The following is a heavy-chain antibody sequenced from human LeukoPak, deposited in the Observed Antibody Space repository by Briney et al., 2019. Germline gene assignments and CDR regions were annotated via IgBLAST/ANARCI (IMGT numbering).Heavy chain of an antibody. CDR3: ATDYGGNSDWYFDL. CDR1: GGSISSYY. Sequence: PSETLPLTCTVSGGSISSYYWSWIRQPPGKGLEWIGNISPSGSTNYNPSLKSRVTISVDTSKRHISLRLSSVTAADTAVYYCATDYGGNSDWYFDLWGRGTLVTVSS. D-gene: IGHD4-23*01. V-gene: IGHV4-4*08. CDR2: ISPSGST. J-gene: IGHJ2*01.